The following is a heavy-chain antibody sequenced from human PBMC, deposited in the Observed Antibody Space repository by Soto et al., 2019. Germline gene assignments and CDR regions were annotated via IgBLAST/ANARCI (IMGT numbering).Heavy chain of an antibody. V-gene: IGHV3-23*01. J-gene: IGHJ1*01. Sequence: EVQLLESGGGLVQPAGSLRLSCEASGFTCSSYAMSWVRQAPGKGLEWVSGISGGGSTTYYADSVKGRFTISSDNSKNTLYLQVNSLRAEDTAVYYCARDQAAGGTISRYFQDWGQGTLVTVSS. CDR2: ISGGGSTT. D-gene: IGHD6-13*01. CDR1: GFTCSSYA. CDR3: ARDQAAGGTISRYFQD.